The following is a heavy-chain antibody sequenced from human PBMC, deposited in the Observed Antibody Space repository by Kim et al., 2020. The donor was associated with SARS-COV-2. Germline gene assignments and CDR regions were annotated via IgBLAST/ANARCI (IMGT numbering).Heavy chain of an antibody. Sequence: ASVKVSCKASGYTFTSYDFNWVRQATGQGLEWMGWMNPKSGNTGYAQKFQGRVTMTRNTSINTAYMELSSLRSEDTAVYYCATREHDSSVGYWGQGTLVTVSS. CDR1: GYTFTSYD. CDR3: ATREHDSSVGY. CDR2: MNPKSGNT. D-gene: IGHD3-22*01. J-gene: IGHJ4*02. V-gene: IGHV1-8*01.